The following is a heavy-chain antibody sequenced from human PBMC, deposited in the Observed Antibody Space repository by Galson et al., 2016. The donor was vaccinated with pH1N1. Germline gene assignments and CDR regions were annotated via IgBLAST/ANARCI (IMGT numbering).Heavy chain of an antibody. CDR3: ASSHITIFGLAPGYAFDI. CDR1: GFTFNIFA. CDR2: ISASGANT. Sequence: SLRLSCAASGFTFNIFAMSWVRQAPGKGPEWVSSISASGANTNYADSVKGRFTISRDTSKNTLYLQMNSLRAGDTAVYYCASSHITIFGLAPGYAFDIWGQGTMVTVSS. D-gene: IGHD3-3*01. V-gene: IGHV3-23*01. J-gene: IGHJ3*02.